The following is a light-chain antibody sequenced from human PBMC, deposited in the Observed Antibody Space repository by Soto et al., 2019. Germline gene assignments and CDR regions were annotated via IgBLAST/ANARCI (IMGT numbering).Light chain of an antibody. CDR1: QSISTY. CDR3: QQSYTTPPEYT. Sequence: DIQMTQSPPSLSASVGDRVTITCRASQSISTYFNWYQQKPGKAPKLLIYAASNLQSGVPSRFSGSGSGTEFTLTISSLQPEDFATYYCQQSYTTPPEYTFGQGTKLEIK. CDR2: AAS. J-gene: IGKJ2*01. V-gene: IGKV1-39*01.